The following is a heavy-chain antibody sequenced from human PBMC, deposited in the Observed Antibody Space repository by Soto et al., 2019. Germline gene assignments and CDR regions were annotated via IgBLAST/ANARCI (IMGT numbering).Heavy chain of an antibody. CDR1: GFSFSSYA. V-gene: IGHV3-23*01. Sequence: EVQLLESGGGLVQPGGSLRLSCAASGFSFSSYAMVWVRQAPGKGLEWVSVISARGGSSYFADSVNGRFTISRDNSKNVLSLEMNSLRAEDTAIYFCAKGSIEYSASVDNWGQGTLVLVSS. CDR3: AKGSIEYSASVDN. J-gene: IGHJ4*02. D-gene: IGHD5-12*01. CDR2: ISARGGSS.